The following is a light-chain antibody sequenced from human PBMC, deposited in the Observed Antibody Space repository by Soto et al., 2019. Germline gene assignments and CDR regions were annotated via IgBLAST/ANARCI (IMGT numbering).Light chain of an antibody. J-gene: IGLJ1*01. V-gene: IGLV2-23*01. CDR3: CSYAGSTTHV. CDR1: SSDVGNYNL. CDR2: EGS. Sequence: QSVLNQPASVSGSPGRSITISCTGTSSDVGNYNLVTWYQQHPGKAPKLMIYEGSKRPSGVSNRFSGSKSGNTASLTISGLQAEDEADYYCCSYAGSTTHVFGTGTKVTVL.